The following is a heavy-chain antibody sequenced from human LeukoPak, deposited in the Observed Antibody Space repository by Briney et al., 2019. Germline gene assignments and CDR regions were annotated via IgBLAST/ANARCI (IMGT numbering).Heavy chain of an antibody. D-gene: IGHD2-2*01. CDR2: INSDGSSI. Sequence: PGGSLRLSCVASGFTFTSYWMHWVRQAPGKGLVWVSRINSDGSSISYADSVKGRFTISRDNAKNTLFLQMSSLRVEDTAVYYCARESPSCSRCFQHWGQGTLVIVSS. V-gene: IGHV3-74*01. CDR1: GFTFTSYW. J-gene: IGHJ1*01. CDR3: ARESPSCSRCFQH.